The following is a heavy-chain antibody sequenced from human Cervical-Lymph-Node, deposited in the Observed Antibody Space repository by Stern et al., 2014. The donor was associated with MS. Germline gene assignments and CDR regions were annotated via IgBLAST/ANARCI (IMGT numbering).Heavy chain of an antibody. CDR2: VWNEGSKQ. D-gene: IGHD2/OR15-2a*01. Sequence: MQLVESGGGVVQPGRTLRLSCAASGLTFSTTVMHWVRQAPGTGLEWVAVVWNEGSKQHCAESVKGRFSTSRDTAKNTLHLQMSSLRAEDTAVYFCATSTASDAFDIWGQGTLVTVSS. CDR1: GLTFSTTV. V-gene: IGHV3-33*01. CDR3: ATSTASDAFDI. J-gene: IGHJ3*02.